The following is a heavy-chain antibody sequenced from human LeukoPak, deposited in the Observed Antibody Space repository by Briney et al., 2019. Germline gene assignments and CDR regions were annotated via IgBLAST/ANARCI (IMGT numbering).Heavy chain of an antibody. J-gene: IGHJ4*02. CDR3: ARSPAPGSVDY. Sequence: PGGSLRLSCAASGFAFSTYWMSWVRQAPGKGLDWVANINKDGSAKYLVDSVKGRFTISRDNAKNSLYLQMSSLRVEDTAMYYCARSPAPGSVDYWGQGTLVTVSS. D-gene: IGHD6-13*01. CDR1: GFAFSTYW. CDR2: INKDGSAK. V-gene: IGHV3-7*01.